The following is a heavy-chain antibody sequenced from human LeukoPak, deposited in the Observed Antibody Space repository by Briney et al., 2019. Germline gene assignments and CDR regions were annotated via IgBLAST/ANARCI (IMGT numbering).Heavy chain of an antibody. CDR3: AREPLAYCGGDCYSGRGGDWFDP. V-gene: IGHV1-18*01. CDR1: GYTFTSYG. CDR2: ISAYNGNT. D-gene: IGHD2-21*01. J-gene: IGHJ5*02. Sequence: ASVKVSCKASGYTFTSYGISWVRQAPGQGLEWMGWISAYNGNTNYAQELQGRVTMTTDTSTSTAYMELRSLRSDDTAVYYCAREPLAYCGGDCYSGRGGDWFDPWGQGTLVTVSS.